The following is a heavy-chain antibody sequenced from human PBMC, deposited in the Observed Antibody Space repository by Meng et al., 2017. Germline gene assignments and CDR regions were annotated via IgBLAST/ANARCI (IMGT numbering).Heavy chain of an antibody. CDR3: TATHFFDRSGYRALGY. Sequence: DVKRMGSGGDLVKPGGSLRLSCAASGFTFTSAYMSWVRQAPGQGLEWVGRIKANSAGATTDYAAPVKGRFTISRDDSKNTVYLQMNSLKSEDTATYYCTATHFFDRSGYRALGYWGLGTLVTVSS. D-gene: IGHD3-22*01. CDR2: IKANSAGATT. J-gene: IGHJ4*02. CDR1: GFTFTSAY. V-gene: IGHV3-15*01.